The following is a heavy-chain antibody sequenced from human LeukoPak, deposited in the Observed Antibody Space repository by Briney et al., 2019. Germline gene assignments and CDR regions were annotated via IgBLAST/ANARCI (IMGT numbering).Heavy chain of an antibody. CDR1: GCTFSSYA. CDR2: LIPIFGTA. V-gene: IGHV1-69*13. Sequence: SVQVSCKGSGCTFSSYAISWVRQAPGQGLEWMGGLIPIFGTANYAQKFQGRVTITADESTSKAYMELSSLRSEDTAVYYCASTQYSGYDSGFDYWGQGTLVTVSS. D-gene: IGHD5-12*01. J-gene: IGHJ4*02. CDR3: ASTQYSGYDSGFDY.